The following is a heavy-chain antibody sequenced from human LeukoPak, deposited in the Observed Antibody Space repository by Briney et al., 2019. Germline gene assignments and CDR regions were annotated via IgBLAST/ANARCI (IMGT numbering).Heavy chain of an antibody. CDR2: IYYSGST. D-gene: IGHD3-10*01. V-gene: IGHV4-39*07. CDR3: ARDRGQFAPPRAEYYFDY. J-gene: IGHJ4*02. CDR1: GGSISSSSYY. Sequence: SETLSLTCTVSGGSISSSSYYWGWIRQPPGKGLEWIGSIYYSGSTYYNPSLKSRVTISVDTSKNQFSLKLSSVTAADTAVYYCARDRGQFAPPRAEYYFDYWGQGTLVTVSS.